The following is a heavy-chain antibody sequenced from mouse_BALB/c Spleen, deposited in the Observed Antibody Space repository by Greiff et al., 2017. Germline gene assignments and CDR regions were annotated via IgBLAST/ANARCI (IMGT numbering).Heavy chain of an antibody. J-gene: IGHJ2*01. V-gene: IGHV5-6-3*01. CDR1: GFTFTSYG. CDR3: AREPYEAMDY. CDR2: INSNGGST. D-gene: IGHD2-12*01. Sequence: EVQRVESGGGLVQPGGSLKLSCAASGFTFTSYGMSWVRQTPDKRLELVGTINSNGGSTYYPDSVKGRFTISRDNAKNTLYLQMSSLKSEDTARYYCAREPYEAMDYWGQGTTVTVSA.